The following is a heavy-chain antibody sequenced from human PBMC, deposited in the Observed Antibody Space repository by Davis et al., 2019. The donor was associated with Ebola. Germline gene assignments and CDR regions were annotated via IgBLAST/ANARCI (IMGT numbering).Heavy chain of an antibody. CDR3: AKDLWYSSGMDV. V-gene: IGHV3-23*01. D-gene: IGHD6-13*01. J-gene: IGHJ6*04. CDR2: ISGSGAGT. Sequence: GGSLRLSCAASGFTFSNYDMSWIRQVPGKGLEWISGISGSGAGTYYADSVKGRFTISRDNSKNTLYLQMNSLRAEDTAVYYCAKDLWYSSGMDVWGKGTTVTVSS. CDR1: GFTFSNYD.